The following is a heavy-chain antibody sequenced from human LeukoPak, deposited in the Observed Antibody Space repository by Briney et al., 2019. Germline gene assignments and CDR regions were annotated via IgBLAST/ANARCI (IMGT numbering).Heavy chain of an antibody. D-gene: IGHD3-22*01. Sequence: ASVKVSCKASGYSFSGFYMHWVRQAPGQGLEWMGWIIPNTGATNYAQKFQGRVTMTRDTSISTAYMELSRLRSDDTAVYYCACSITMIVVVTPAPNFDYWGQGTLVTVSS. CDR3: ACSITMIVVVTPAPNFDY. J-gene: IGHJ4*02. CDR2: IIPNTGAT. V-gene: IGHV1-2*02. CDR1: GYSFSGFY.